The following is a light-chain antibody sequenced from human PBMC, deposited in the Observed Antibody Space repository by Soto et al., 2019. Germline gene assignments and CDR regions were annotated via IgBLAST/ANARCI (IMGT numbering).Light chain of an antibody. CDR1: QSVGSN. CDR2: GAS. J-gene: IGKJ1*01. Sequence: DIVMTQSPATLSVSPGERATLSCRASQSVGSNLAWYLQKPGQAPRLLIFGASSRAPGIPARFSGSGSGTEFTLTISSLDPEDFGTYYCQQSYSSPRTFGQGTKVDIK. V-gene: IGKV3-15*01. CDR3: QQSYSSPRT.